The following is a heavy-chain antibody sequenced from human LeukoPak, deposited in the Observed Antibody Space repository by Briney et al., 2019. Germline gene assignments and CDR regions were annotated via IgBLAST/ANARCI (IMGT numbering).Heavy chain of an antibody. D-gene: IGHD3-22*01. CDR2: ITGSGGST. CDR1: GFTFSSYG. CDR3: AKRVAYSSGKYWDY. J-gene: IGHJ4*02. Sequence: GGSLRLSCAASGFTFSSYGMSWVRQAPGKGLEWVSAITGSGGSTYYADSVKGRFIISRDNSKNTVYLQMNSLRAEDTAVYYCAKRVAYSSGKYWDYWGQGTLVTVSS. V-gene: IGHV3-23*01.